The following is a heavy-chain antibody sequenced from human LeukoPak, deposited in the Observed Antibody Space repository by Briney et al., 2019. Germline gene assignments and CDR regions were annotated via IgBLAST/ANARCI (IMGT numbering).Heavy chain of an antibody. Sequence: GGSLRLSCVASGFTFSSYGMHWVRQAPGKGLEWVAFIRSDGSNKYYADSVKGRFTISRDNSKNTLYLQMNTLRAEDTAVYLCAKEDDYDSRGYYGMYYSGQGTLVSISS. V-gene: IGHV3-30*02. CDR3: AKEDDYDSRGYYGMYY. CDR1: GFTFSSYG. CDR2: IRSDGSNK. D-gene: IGHD3-22*01. J-gene: IGHJ4*02.